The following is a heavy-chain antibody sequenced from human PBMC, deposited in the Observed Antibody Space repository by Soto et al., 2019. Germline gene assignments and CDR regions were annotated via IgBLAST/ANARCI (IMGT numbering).Heavy chain of an antibody. V-gene: IGHV3-33*01. J-gene: IGHJ5*02. CDR3: VRWGDEKRFDT. D-gene: IGHD3-16*01. CDR2: IWYDGSNK. Sequence: QVQLVESGGGVVQPGRSLRLSCAASGFTFSSHGMHWVRQAAGKGLEWVAVIWYDGSNKYYADSVKGRFTISRDNSKNTVYLQINSLRVEDTAVYYCVRWGDEKRFDTWGQGTRVTVSS. CDR1: GFTFSSHG.